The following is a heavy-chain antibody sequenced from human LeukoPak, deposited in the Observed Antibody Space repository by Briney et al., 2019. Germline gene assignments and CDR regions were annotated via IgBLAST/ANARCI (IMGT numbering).Heavy chain of an antibody. CDR1: GFTFSSYA. V-gene: IGHV3-64D*09. D-gene: IGHD6-6*01. Sequence: GGSLRPSCSASGFTFSSYAMHWVRQAPGKGLEYVSAISSNGGSTYYADSVKGRFTISRDNSKNTLYLQMSSLRAEDTAVYYCVKDPLGLIAAPSMDVWGQGTTVTVSS. CDR3: VKDPLGLIAAPSMDV. CDR2: ISSNGGST. J-gene: IGHJ6*02.